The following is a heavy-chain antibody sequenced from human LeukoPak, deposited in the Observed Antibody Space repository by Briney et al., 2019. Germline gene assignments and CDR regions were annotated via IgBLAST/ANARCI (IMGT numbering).Heavy chain of an antibody. CDR1: GFTFSNYA. Sequence: GGSLRLSCAASGFTFSNYAMSWVRQAPGKGLEWVSAISGSGDNTYYADSVKGRFTVSRGNSKNTLYVQMKSLRAEDTAVYYCAKDFVVVPGNVNYFDYWGQGTLVTVS. V-gene: IGHV3-23*01. CDR2: ISGSGDNT. J-gene: IGHJ4*02. CDR3: AKDFVVVPGNVNYFDY. D-gene: IGHD2-21*02.